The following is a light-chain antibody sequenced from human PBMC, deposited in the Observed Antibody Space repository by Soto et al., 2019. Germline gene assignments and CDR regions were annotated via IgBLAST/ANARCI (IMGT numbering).Light chain of an antibody. CDR3: QQYNNWPPYT. CDR1: QRITDT. Sequence: EIVVTQSPATLSVTPGESATLSCRASQRITDTLAWYQQRPGQAPRLLIYGASTRATGIPARFTGSVSGTEFTLTISSLQSEEFAIYYCQQYNNWPPYTFGQGTKVDIK. J-gene: IGKJ2*01. V-gene: IGKV3D-15*01. CDR2: GAS.